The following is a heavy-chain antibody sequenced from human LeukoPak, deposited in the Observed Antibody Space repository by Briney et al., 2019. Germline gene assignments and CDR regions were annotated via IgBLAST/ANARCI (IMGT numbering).Heavy chain of an antibody. V-gene: IGHV4-59*01. D-gene: IGHD6-19*01. CDR2: IYYSGST. CDR3: ARVTYSSGWQYYYYYMDV. J-gene: IGHJ6*03. CDR1: GGSISSYY. Sequence: SETLSLTCTVSGGSISSYYWSWIRQPPGKGLEWLGYIYYSGSTNYNPSLKSRVTISVDTSKNQFSLKLSSVTAADTAVYYCARVTYSSGWQYYYYYMDVWGKGTTVTVSS.